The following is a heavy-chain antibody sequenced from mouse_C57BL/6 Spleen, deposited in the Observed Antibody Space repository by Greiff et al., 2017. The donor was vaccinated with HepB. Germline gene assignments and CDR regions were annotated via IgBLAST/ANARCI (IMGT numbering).Heavy chain of an antibody. J-gene: IGHJ4*01. D-gene: IGHD1-1*01. CDR3: ARSPYYGSSWDYAMDY. Sequence: QVQLQQPGAELVKPGASVKLSCKASGYTFTSYWMHWVKQRPGRGLEWIGRIDPNSGGTKYNEKFKSKATLTVDKPSSTAYMQLSSLTSEDSAVYYCARSPYYGSSWDYAMDYWGQGPSVTVSS. CDR1: GYTFTSYW. V-gene: IGHV1-72*01. CDR2: IDPNSGGT.